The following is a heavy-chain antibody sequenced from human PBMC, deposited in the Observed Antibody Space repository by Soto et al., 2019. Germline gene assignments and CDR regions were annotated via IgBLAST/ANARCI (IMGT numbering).Heavy chain of an antibody. CDR1: GDSVSSNSAA. Sequence: SRTLSLTCAISGDSVSSNSAAWNWIRQSPSRGLEWLGRTYYRSKWYNDYAVSVKSRITINPDTSKNQFSLQLNSVTPEDTAVYYCARGGYDILTGYSGYYYYGMDVWGQGTTVTV. CDR2: TYYRSKWYN. D-gene: IGHD3-9*01. J-gene: IGHJ6*02. CDR3: ARGGYDILTGYSGYYYYGMDV. V-gene: IGHV6-1*01.